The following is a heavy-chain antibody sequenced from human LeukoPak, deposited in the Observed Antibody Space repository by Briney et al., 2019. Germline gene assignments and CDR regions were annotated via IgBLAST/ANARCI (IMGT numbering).Heavy chain of an antibody. CDR3: AGHYDFWSGYKDY. J-gene: IGHJ4*02. CDR2: ISGSGGST. Sequence: GGSLRLSCAAPGFTFSSYAMSWVRQAPGKGLEWVSAISGSGGSTYYADSVKGRFTISRDNSKNTLYLQMNSLRAEDTAVYYCAGHYDFWSGYKDYWGQGTLVTVSS. V-gene: IGHV3-23*01. D-gene: IGHD3-3*01. CDR1: GFTFSSYA.